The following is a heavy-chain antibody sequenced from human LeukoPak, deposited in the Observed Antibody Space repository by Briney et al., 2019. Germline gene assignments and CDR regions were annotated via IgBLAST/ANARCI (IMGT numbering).Heavy chain of an antibody. J-gene: IGHJ4*02. CDR3: AKRSDYGGNWNYFDY. D-gene: IGHD4-23*01. CDR1: GFTFSTYG. CDR2: TSARGGST. Sequence: PGGSLRLPCAASGFTFSTYGMSWVRQAPGKGLEWVSATSARGGSTYYADSVKGRFTISRDNSKNTLYLQMNSLRAEDTAVYYCAKRSDYGGNWNYFDYWGQGTLVTVSS. V-gene: IGHV3-23*01.